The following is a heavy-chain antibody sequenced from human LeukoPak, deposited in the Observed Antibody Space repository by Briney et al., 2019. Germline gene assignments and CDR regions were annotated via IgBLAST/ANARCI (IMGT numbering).Heavy chain of an antibody. J-gene: IGHJ5*02. V-gene: IGHV3-30*02. D-gene: IGHD2-8*02. CDR3: AKDRVLDHAVENWFGP. CDR2: IRYDGSNK. Sequence: GGSLRLSCAASGFTFSSYGMHWVRQAPGKGLEWVAFIRYDGSNKYYADSVKGRFTISRDNSKNTLYLQMNSLRAEDTAVYYCAKDRVLDHAVENWFGPWGQGTLVTVSS. CDR1: GFTFSSYG.